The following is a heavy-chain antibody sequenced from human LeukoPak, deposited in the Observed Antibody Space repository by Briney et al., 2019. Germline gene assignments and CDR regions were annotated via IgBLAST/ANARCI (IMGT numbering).Heavy chain of an antibody. Sequence: SETLSLTCSVSRGSISSYYWSWIRQPPGKGLEWIGYIYYSGSTNYNPSLQSRVTISVDTSKSQFSLKLRSVTAADTAVYYCAREGKNWYGYWHYWGQGTLVTVSS. CDR2: IYYSGST. CDR1: RGSISSYY. D-gene: IGHD1-1*01. CDR3: AREGKNWYGYWHY. V-gene: IGHV4-59*13. J-gene: IGHJ4*02.